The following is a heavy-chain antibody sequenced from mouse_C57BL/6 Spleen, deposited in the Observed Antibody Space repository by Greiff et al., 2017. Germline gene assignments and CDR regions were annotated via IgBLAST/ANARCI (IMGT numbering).Heavy chain of an antibody. CDR3: ARGGKITTAPFAY. V-gene: IGHV1-39*01. CDR1: GYSFTDYN. J-gene: IGHJ3*01. CDR2: INPNYGTT. Sequence: EVKLMESGPELVKPGASVKISCKASGYSFTDYNMNWVKQSNGKSLEWIGVINPNYGTTSYNQKFKGKATLTVDQSSSTAYMQLNSLTSEDSAVYYCARGGKITTAPFAYWGQGTLVTVSA. D-gene: IGHD1-2*01.